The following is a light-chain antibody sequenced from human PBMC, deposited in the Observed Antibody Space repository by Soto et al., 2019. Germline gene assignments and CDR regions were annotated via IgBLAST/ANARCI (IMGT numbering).Light chain of an antibody. CDR3: SSYTTSSTLV. CDR1: SNDVGGYDY. J-gene: IGLJ2*01. V-gene: IGLV2-14*01. Sequence: QSVRTQPASVSGSPGQSITISCTGTSNDVGGYDYVSWYQQHPGKAPKLMIYEVANRPSSASNRFSGSKSGNTASLTISGLQAEDEADYYCSSYTTSSTLVFGGGTKLTVL. CDR2: EVA.